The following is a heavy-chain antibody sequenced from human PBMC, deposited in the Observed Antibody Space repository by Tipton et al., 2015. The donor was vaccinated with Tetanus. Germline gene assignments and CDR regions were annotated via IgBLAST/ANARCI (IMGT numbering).Heavy chain of an antibody. CDR2: IFYNGST. V-gene: IGHV4-61*01. Sequence: TLSLTCSVSGGSATSGYYYWSWIRQPPGKGLEWIGFIFYNGSTYFNPSLKSRVAISVDTSKIQFSLRLTSVTAADTAVYYCARARSASTGLEKGFDTWGQGTLVTVSS. J-gene: IGHJ5*02. CDR1: GGSATSGYYY. CDR3: ARARSASTGLEKGFDT. D-gene: IGHD3-9*01.